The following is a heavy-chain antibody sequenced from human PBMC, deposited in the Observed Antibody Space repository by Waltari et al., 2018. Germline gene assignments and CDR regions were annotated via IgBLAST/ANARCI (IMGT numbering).Heavy chain of an antibody. Sequence: EVQLVESGGGLVQPGGSLRLSCAASGFTFSSYAMSWVRQAPGKGLEWVSAISSSGASTYYADSVRGRFTISRDTSKNTLYLQMNSLRVEDTALYYCAKGAIAARLAYFDYWGQGTLVTVSS. J-gene: IGHJ4*02. V-gene: IGHV3-23*04. D-gene: IGHD6-6*01. CDR1: GFTFSSYA. CDR3: AKGAIAARLAYFDY. CDR2: ISSSGAST.